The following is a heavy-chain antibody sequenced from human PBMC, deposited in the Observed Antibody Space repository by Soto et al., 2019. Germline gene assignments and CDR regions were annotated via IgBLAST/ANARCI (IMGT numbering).Heavy chain of an antibody. CDR3: ARDGHFDLCRAPGFDS. Sequence: QVQLVQSGAEVKKPGSSVKVSCKASGGTFSSYTVNWVRQAPGQGLEWMGGLIPMFATAGYAQKFQGRLTITADESTNTAFMEMSSLRFEDTALSYCARDGHFDLCRAPGFDSWGQGPLVHVSS. CDR2: LIPMFATA. J-gene: IGHJ5*01. D-gene: IGHD3-3*01. V-gene: IGHV1-69*01. CDR1: GGTFSSYT.